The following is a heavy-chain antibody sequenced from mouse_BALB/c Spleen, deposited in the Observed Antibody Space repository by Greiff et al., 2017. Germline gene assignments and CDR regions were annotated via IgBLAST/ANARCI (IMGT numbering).Heavy chain of an antibody. V-gene: IGHV1-18*01. CDR1: GYTFTDYN. Sequence: VQLQQSGPELVKPGASVKIPCKASGYTFTDYNMDWVKQSHGKSLEWIGDINPNNGGTIYNQKFKGKATLTVDKSSSTAYMELRSLTSEDTAVYYCARGPFSSGYDYFDDWGQGTTLTVSS. J-gene: IGHJ2*01. CDR2: INPNNGGT. D-gene: IGHD3-1*01. CDR3: ARGPFSSGYDYFDD.